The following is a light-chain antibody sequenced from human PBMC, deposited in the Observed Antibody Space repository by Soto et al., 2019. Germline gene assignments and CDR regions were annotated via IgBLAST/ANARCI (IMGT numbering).Light chain of an antibody. CDR3: QQYYTTPRT. V-gene: IGKV4-1*01. CDR2: WAS. J-gene: IGKJ1*01. CDR1: QSVLYSANNKNY. Sequence: DIVMTQSPDSLAVSLGERATINCKSSQSVLYSANNKNYLAWYQQIPGQPPKFLMFWASTRESGVPDRFSGSGSWTDFTLTISSLQAEDVAVYYCQQYYTTPRTFGQGTKVEIK.